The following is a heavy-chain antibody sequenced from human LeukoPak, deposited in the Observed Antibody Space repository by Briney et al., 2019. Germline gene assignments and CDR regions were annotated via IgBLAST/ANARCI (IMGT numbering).Heavy chain of an antibody. Sequence: SETLSLTCAVYGGSFSGYYWSWIRQPPGKGLEWIGYIYYSGSTNYNPSLKSRVTISVDTSKNQFSLKLSSVTAADTAVYYCARVPYDILTGYYNDRDFDYWGQGTLVTVSS. CDR2: IYYSGST. J-gene: IGHJ4*02. CDR3: ARVPYDILTGYYNDRDFDY. D-gene: IGHD3-9*01. V-gene: IGHV4-59*12. CDR1: GGSFSGYY.